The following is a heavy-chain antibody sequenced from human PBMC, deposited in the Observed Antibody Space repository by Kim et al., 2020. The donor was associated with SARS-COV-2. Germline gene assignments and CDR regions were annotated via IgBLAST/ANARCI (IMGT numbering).Heavy chain of an antibody. CDR2: ISSNGGST. V-gene: IGHV3-64D*06. CDR3: VKEGYDFWSGYNHNHDAFDI. Sequence: GGSLRLSCSASGFTFSSYAMHWVRQAPGKGLEYVSAISSNGGSTYYADSVKGRFTISRDNSKNTLYLQMSSLRAEDTAVYYCVKEGYDFWSGYNHNHDAFDIWGQGTMVTVSS. J-gene: IGHJ3*02. D-gene: IGHD3-3*01. CDR1: GFTFSSYA.